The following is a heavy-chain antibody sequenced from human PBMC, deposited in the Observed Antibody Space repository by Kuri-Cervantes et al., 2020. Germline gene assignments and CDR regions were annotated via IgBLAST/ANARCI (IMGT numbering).Heavy chain of an antibody. V-gene: IGHV4-4*07. CDR3: ARLSAAAGTLGWFDP. D-gene: IGHD6-13*01. J-gene: IGHJ5*02. Sequence: SETLSLTCTVSGGSISSYYWSWIRQPAGKGLEWIGRIYTSGSTYYNPSLKSRVTISVDTSKNQFSLKLSSVTAADTAVYYCARLSAAAGTLGWFDPWGQGTLVTVSS. CDR2: IYTSGST. CDR1: GGSISSYY.